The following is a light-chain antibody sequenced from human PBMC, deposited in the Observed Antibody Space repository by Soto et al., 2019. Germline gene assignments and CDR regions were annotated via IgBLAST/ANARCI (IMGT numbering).Light chain of an antibody. CDR1: SSDVGGYNY. J-gene: IGLJ1*01. V-gene: IGLV2-8*01. CDR3: SSYAVSNTFGV. CDR2: EVS. Sequence: QSALTQPPSASGSPGQSVTISCTGTSSDVGGYNYVSWYQQHPGKAPKLMIYEVSKRPSGVPDRFSGSKSGNTASLTVSGLQADDEADYYCSSYAVSNTFGVFGTGTKLTVL.